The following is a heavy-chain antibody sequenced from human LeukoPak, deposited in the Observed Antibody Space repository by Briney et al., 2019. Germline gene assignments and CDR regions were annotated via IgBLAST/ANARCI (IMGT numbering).Heavy chain of an antibody. J-gene: IGHJ6*03. CDR2: IYHSGST. Sequence: PSETLSLTCTVSGYSISSGYYWGWIRQPPGKGLNWIGSIYHSGSTYYNPSLKSRVSISVDTSKNQFSLKLSSVTAADTAVYYCARGSIHGSSSYYMDVWGKGTTVTVSS. D-gene: IGHD6-6*01. CDR3: ARGSIHGSSSYYMDV. V-gene: IGHV4-38-2*02. CDR1: GYSISSGYY.